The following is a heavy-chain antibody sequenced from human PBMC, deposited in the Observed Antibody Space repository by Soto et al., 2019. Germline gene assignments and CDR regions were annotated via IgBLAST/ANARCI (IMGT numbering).Heavy chain of an antibody. CDR3: SVPYYDYIWGSYRSPDAFDI. CDR2: IKQDGSEK. CDR1: GFTFSSYW. D-gene: IGHD3-16*02. V-gene: IGHV3-7*01. J-gene: IGHJ3*02. Sequence: GGSLRLSCAASGFTFSSYWMSWVRQAPGKGLEWVANIKQDGSEKYYVDSVKGRFTISRDNAKNSLYLQMNSLRAEDTAVYYCSVPYYDYIWGSYRSPDAFDIWGQGTMVTGSS.